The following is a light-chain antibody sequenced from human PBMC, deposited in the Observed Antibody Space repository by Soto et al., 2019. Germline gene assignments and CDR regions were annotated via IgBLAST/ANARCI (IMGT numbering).Light chain of an antibody. V-gene: IGKV3D-20*02. Sequence: ELVLTQSPGTLSLSPGESATLSCRASQPVSSNFLAWYQQKPGQAPRLLIYGVSSRASGIPDRFFGSGSGTDFTLTINRLEPEDFAVYYCQQRSKWRTFGQGTKVDIK. CDR3: QQRSKWRT. J-gene: IGKJ1*01. CDR2: GVS. CDR1: QPVSSNF.